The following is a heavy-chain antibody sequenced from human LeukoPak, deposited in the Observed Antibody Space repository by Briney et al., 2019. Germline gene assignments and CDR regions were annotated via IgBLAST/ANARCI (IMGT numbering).Heavy chain of an antibody. Sequence: PSETLSPTCTASGGSTSTHFWTWILQPPGMELEWIGYIYYTGSTNYNPSLKSRVTISLDTSKNQFSLHLSFVTAADTAVYYCARAPNGYYPLDYWGQGTLVTVSS. CDR3: ARAPNGYYPLDY. J-gene: IGHJ4*02. CDR1: GGSTSTHF. D-gene: IGHD3-22*01. V-gene: IGHV4-59*11. CDR2: IYYTGST.